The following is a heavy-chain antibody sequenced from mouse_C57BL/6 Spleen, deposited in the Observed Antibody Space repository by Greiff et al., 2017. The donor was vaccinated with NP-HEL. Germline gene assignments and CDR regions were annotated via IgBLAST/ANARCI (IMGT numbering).Heavy chain of an antibody. J-gene: IGHJ4*01. V-gene: IGHV1-22*01. Sequence: VQLQQSGPELVKPGASVKMSCKASGYTFTDYNMHWVKQSHGKSLEWIGYINPNNGGTSYNQKFKGKATLTVNKSSSTAYMELRSLTSEDSAVYYCAREPYGSDDYYAMDYWGQGTSVTVSS. CDR2: INPNNGGT. D-gene: IGHD1-1*01. CDR3: AREPYGSDDYYAMDY. CDR1: GYTFTDYN.